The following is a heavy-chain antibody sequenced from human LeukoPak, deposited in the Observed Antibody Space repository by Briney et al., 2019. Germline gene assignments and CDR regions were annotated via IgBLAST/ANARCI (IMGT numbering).Heavy chain of an antibody. V-gene: IGHV1-2*02. CDR2: INPNSGGT. J-gene: IGHJ4*02. CDR3: ARDPIAAAGTWG. Sequence: GASVKVSCKASGYTFTSYYMHWVRQAPGQGLEWMGWINPNSGGTNYAQKFQGRVTMTRDTSISTAYMELSSLRSEDTAVYYCARDPIAAAGTWGWGQGTLVTVSS. D-gene: IGHD6-13*01. CDR1: GYTFTSYY.